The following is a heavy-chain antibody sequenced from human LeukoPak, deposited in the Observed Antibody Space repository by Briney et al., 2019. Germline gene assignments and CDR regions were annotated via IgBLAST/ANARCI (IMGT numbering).Heavy chain of an antibody. CDR1: GYTFTSYG. CDR2: ISAYNGNT. CDR3: ARRTAGYCSSTSCYYIDY. D-gene: IGHD2-2*01. J-gene: IGHJ4*02. V-gene: IGHV1-18*01. Sequence: ASVKVSCKASGYTFTSYGISWVRQAPGQGLEWMGWISAYNGNTNYAQKLQGRVTMTTDTSTSTAYMELRSLRSDDTAVYYCARRTAGYCSSTSCYYIDYWGQGTLVTVSS.